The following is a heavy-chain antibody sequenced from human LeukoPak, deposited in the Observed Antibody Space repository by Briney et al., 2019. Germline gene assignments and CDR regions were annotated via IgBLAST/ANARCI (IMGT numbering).Heavy chain of an antibody. CDR1: GYTFTSYD. Sequence: ASVKVSCKASGYTFTSYDINWVQQATGQGLEWMGWMNPNSGNTGYAQKFQGRVTMTRNTSISTAYMELSSLRSEDTAVYYCARAPRTYIAAEGFDPWAREPWSPSPQ. J-gene: IGHJ5*02. D-gene: IGHD6-13*01. CDR2: MNPNSGNT. V-gene: IGHV1-8*01. CDR3: ARAPRTYIAAEGFDP.